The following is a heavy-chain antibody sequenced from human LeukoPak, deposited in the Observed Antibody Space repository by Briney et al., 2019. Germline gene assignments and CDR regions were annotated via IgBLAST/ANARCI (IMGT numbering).Heavy chain of an antibody. CDR2: IYYSGST. V-gene: IGHV4-59*01. J-gene: IGHJ6*03. CDR3: ARAYYYYYMDV. CDR1: GGSISSYY. Sequence: PSETLSFTCTVTGGSISSYYWSWIRQPPGKGLEWIGYIYYSGSTNYNPSLKSRVTISVDTSKNQFSLKLSSVTAADTAVYYCARAYYYYYMDVWGKGTTVTISS.